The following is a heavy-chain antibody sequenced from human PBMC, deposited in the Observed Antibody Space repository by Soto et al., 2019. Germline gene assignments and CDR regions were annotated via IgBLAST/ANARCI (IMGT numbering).Heavy chain of an antibody. CDR1: GFTFSSYS. D-gene: IGHD6-19*01. J-gene: IGHJ6*02. V-gene: IGHV3-21*01. CDR3: ARDRGIAVAGGIYYYYYYGMDV. Sequence: KPGGSLRLSCAASGFTFSSYSMNWVRQAPGKGLEWDSSISSSSSYMYYADSVKGRFTISRDNAKNSLYLQMNSLRAEDTAVYYCARDRGIAVAGGIYYYYYYGMDVWGQGTTVTVSS. CDR2: ISSSSSYM.